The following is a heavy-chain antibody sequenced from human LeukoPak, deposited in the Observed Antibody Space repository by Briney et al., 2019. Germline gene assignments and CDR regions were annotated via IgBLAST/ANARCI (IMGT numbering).Heavy chain of an antibody. Sequence: SETLSLTCAVYGGSFSGYYWSWIRQPPGKGLEWIGEINHSGSTNYNPSLKSRVTISVDTSKNQFSLKLSSVTAADTAVYYCARGVLVLMVYAMVCRFDPWGQGTLVTVSS. J-gene: IGHJ5*02. CDR2: INHSGST. CDR1: GGSFSGYY. D-gene: IGHD2-8*01. V-gene: IGHV4-34*01. CDR3: ARGVLVLMVYAMVCRFDP.